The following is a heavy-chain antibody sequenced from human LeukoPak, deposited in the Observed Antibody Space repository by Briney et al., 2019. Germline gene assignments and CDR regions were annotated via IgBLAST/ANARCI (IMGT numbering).Heavy chain of an antibody. CDR3: AIPRRERTSGGDFFQGH. CDR2: IRFDGTNK. D-gene: IGHD2-21*02. CDR1: GFTFSNYG. V-gene: IGHV3-30*02. Sequence: GGSLRLSCAASGFTFSNYGIHWVRQAPGKGLEWVSFIRFDGTNKYYADSVQDRFTISRDNSKNTVSLQVNSLRPEDTAVYYCAIPRRERTSGGDFFQGHWGQGTLVTVSS. J-gene: IGHJ4*02.